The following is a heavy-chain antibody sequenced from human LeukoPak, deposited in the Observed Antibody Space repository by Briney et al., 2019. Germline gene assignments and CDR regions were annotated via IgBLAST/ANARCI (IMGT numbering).Heavy chain of an antibody. J-gene: IGHJ3*02. CDR3: ARVKTKYYYDSSGNAFDI. V-gene: IGHV1-18*01. D-gene: IGHD3-22*01. Sequence: ASVKVSCKASGYTFTSYGISWVRQAPGQGLVWMGWISAYNGNTNYAQKLQGRVTMTTDTSTSTAYMELRSLRSDDTAVYYCARVKTKYYYDSSGNAFDIWGQGTMVTVSS. CDR2: ISAYNGNT. CDR1: GYTFTSYG.